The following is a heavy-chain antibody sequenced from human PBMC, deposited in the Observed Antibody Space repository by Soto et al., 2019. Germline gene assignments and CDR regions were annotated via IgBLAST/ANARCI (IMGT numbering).Heavy chain of an antibody. CDR1: GFTFSSYA. Sequence: GGSLRLSCAASGFTFSSYAMSWVRQAPGKGLEWVSAISASGGSTYYADSVKGRFTISRDNSNNTLYLQMNSLRAEDTAVYYCSLSDRYYGMDVWGLGTTVTVSS. CDR3: SLSDRYYGMDV. CDR2: ISASGGST. V-gene: IGHV3-23*01. J-gene: IGHJ6*02.